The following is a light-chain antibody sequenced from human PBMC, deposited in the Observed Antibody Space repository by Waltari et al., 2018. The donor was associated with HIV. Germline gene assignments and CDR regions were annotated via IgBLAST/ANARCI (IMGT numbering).Light chain of an antibody. CDR2: DAS. Sequence: EIVLTQSPATLSLSSGERATLSCRASQSVSRDLTWFQQKPGQAPRLLIYDASKRATGIPARFSGSGSGTDFTLTISSLEPEDFAVYYCQQHSNWPWTFGQGTKVEIK. V-gene: IGKV3-11*01. J-gene: IGKJ1*01. CDR3: QQHSNWPWT. CDR1: QSVSRD.